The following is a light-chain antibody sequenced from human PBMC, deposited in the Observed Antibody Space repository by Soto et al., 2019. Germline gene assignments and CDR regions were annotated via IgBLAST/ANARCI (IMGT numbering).Light chain of an antibody. CDR2: DVT. CDR1: RMDVGGYDY. J-gene: IGLJ2*01. CDR3: FSYAGREKIVV. V-gene: IGLV2-11*01. Sequence: QSVLTQPRSVSASPGQTVTISCTGTRMDVGGYDYVSWYQQHPGKAPKIMIYDVTKRPSGVPDRFSGSKSGYTASLTISGLKADDGADYYCFSYAGREKIVVVGGGTKLTVL.